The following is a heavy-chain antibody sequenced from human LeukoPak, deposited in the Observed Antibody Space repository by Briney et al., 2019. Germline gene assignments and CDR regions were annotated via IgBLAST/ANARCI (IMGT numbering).Heavy chain of an antibody. CDR1: GFTFSSYW. V-gene: IGHV3-74*01. D-gene: IGHD6-6*01. CDR2: ISTDGFST. Sequence: GGSLRLSCAASGFTFSSYWMHWVRQARGKGLVWASRISTDGFSTIYADSVKGRFTISRDNAKNTLYLQMNSLRAEDTAVYYCAKRGIAARLGWFDPWGQGTLVTVSS. CDR3: AKRGIAARLGWFDP. J-gene: IGHJ5*02.